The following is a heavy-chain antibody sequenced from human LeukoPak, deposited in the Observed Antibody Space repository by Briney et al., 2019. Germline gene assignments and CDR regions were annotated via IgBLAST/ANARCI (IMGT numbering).Heavy chain of an antibody. CDR3: ARDMADSSGYYGYYYGMDV. Sequence: GGSLRLSCAASGFIFSSYAMHWVRQAPGKGLEWVAVISYDGSNKYYADSVKGRFTISRDNSKNTLYLQMNSLRAEDTAVYYCARDMADSSGYYGYYYGMDVWGQGTTVTVSS. V-gene: IGHV3-30*04. J-gene: IGHJ6*02. CDR2: ISYDGSNK. CDR1: GFIFSSYA. D-gene: IGHD3-22*01.